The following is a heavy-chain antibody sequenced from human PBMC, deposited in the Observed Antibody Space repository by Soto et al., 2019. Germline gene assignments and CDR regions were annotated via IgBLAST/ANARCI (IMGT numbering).Heavy chain of an antibody. CDR3: ARGYCSGGSCYSGMDV. Sequence: SVKVSCKASGGTFSTHAIIWVRQAPGHGLEWMGGIIPISGTTYYTQKFQGRVTITADEPTSTAFMELSSLKSEDTAVFYCARGYCSGGSCYSGMDVWGQGTMVTVSS. V-gene: IGHV1-69*13. D-gene: IGHD2-15*01. CDR1: GGTFSTHA. CDR2: IIPISGTT. J-gene: IGHJ6*02.